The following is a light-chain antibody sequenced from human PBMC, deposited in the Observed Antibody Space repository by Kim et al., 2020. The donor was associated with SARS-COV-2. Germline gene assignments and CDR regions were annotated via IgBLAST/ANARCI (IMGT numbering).Light chain of an antibody. CDR2: EVN. V-gene: IGLV2-8*01. J-gene: IGLJ2*01. Sequence: QSVVTQPPSASGSPGQSVTISCTGASSDIGNYNFVSWYQQQHPGEAPKVIIYEVNRRPSGVPDRFSGSKSGNTASLTVSGLQPEDEADYYCSSYGGNNNLLFGGGTQLTVL. CDR1: SSDIGNYNF. CDR3: SSYGGNNNLL.